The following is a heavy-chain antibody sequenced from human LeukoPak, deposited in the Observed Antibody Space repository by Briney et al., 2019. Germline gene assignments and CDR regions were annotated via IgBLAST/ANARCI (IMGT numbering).Heavy chain of an antibody. CDR3: ARAQYSSSWYEGY. CDR1: GFTFSSYS. CDR2: ISSSSSYI. J-gene: IGHJ4*02. Sequence: PGGSLRLSCAASGFTFSSYSMNWVRQAPGKGLEWISSISSSSSYIYYADSVKGRFTISRDNAKNSLYLQMNSLRAEDTAVYYCARAQYSSSWYEGYWGQGTLVTVSS. D-gene: IGHD6-13*01. V-gene: IGHV3-21*01.